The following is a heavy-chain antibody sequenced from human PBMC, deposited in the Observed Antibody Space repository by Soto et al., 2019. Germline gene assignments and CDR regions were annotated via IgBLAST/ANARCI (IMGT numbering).Heavy chain of an antibody. CDR3: AKDRGPWGDYYPIGSKID. D-gene: IGHD4-17*01. V-gene: IGHV3-23*01. CDR1: GFTFSSYA. J-gene: IGHJ4*02. CDR2: ISGSGGST. Sequence: GGSLRLSCAASGFTFSSYAMSWVRQAPGKGLEWVSAISGSGGSTYYADYVKGRFTISRDNSKNTLYLQMNSLKAEDTAVYYCAKDRGPWGDYYPIGSKIDWGQGTLVTVSS.